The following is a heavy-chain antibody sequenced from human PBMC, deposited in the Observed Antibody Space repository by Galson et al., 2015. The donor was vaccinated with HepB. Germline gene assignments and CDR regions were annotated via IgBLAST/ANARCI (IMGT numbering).Heavy chain of an antibody. CDR2: ISAQSNII. CDR1: GFTFPVYA. D-gene: IGHD3-10*01. J-gene: IGHJ4*02. Sequence: SLRLSCAASGFTFPVYAMNWVRQAPGKGLEWISHISAQSNIIYYADSVKGRFTISRDNDKNSLYLQMYSLRDDDTAVYYCARYGSGRYYKDPFDYWGQGTLVTVSS. CDR3: ARYGSGRYYKDPFDY. V-gene: IGHV3-48*02.